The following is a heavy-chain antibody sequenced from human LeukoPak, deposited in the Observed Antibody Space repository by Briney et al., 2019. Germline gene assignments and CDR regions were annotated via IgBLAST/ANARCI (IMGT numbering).Heavy chain of an antibody. J-gene: IGHJ4*02. V-gene: IGHV4-4*07. Sequence: SETLSLTCTVSGGSISSYYWSWIRQPAGKGLECIGRIDSSGSTNHNPSLKSRVTISVDTSKNQFSLKLRSVTAADTAVYYCARHDSYYLLDYWGQGTLVTVSS. CDR1: GGSISSYY. CDR3: ARHDSYYLLDY. CDR2: IDSSGST. D-gene: IGHD4-11*01.